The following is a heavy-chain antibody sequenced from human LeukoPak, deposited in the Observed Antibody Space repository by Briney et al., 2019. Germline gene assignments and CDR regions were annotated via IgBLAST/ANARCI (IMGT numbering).Heavy chain of an antibody. CDR3: ARVKVEMATIGVDY. CDR2: IYYSGST. D-gene: IGHD5-24*01. J-gene: IGHJ4*02. CDR1: GGSISSSSYY. Sequence: SETLSLTCTVSGGSISSSSYYWGWIRQPPGKGLEWIGSIYYSGSTYYNPSLKSRVTVSVDTSKNQFSLKLSSVTAADTAVYYCARVKVEMATIGVDYWGQGTLVTVSS. V-gene: IGHV4-39*01.